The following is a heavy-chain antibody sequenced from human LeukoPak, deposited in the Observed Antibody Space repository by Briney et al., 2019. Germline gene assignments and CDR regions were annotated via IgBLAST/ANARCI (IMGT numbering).Heavy chain of an antibody. J-gene: IGHJ6*02. Sequence: VGSLRLSCAASGFTFSSYAMHWVRQAPGKGLEWVAVISYDGSNKYYAASVNGRFTISSDNSKNTLFLQMNSLRADDTAVYYCARDSIVVVPAAISYYGMDVWGQGTTVTASS. CDR2: ISYDGSNK. CDR3: ARDSIVVVPAAISYYGMDV. CDR1: GFTFSSYA. V-gene: IGHV3-30-3*01. D-gene: IGHD2-2*01.